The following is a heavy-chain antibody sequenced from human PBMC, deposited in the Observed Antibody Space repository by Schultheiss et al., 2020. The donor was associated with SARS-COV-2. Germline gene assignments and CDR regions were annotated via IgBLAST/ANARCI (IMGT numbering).Heavy chain of an antibody. V-gene: IGHV4-34*01. J-gene: IGHJ6*03. CDR2: ITHGGAT. Sequence: SETLSLTCAVYGGSFSGYFWSWIRQPPGKGLEWIGEITHGGATNYNPSLKSRVTISVDTSKNQFSLKLSSVTAADTAVYYCARGGSSNQPLQYYYYMDVWGKGTPVTVSS. D-gene: IGHD4-11*01. CDR3: ARGGSSNQPLQYYYYMDV. CDR1: GGSFSGYF.